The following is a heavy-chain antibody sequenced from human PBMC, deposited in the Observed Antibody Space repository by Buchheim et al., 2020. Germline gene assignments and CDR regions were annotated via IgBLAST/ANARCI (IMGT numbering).Heavy chain of an antibody. J-gene: IGHJ4*02. V-gene: IGHV3-21*04. CDR1: EFTFSNYG. D-gene: IGHD1-20*01. CDR2: ISSSGTYI. CDR3: ANRSSNWSYY. Sequence: EVQLVESGGGLVKPGGSLRLFCAASEFTFSNYGLNWVRRAPGKGLEWVSSISSSGTYIFYADSVQGRFTISRDNAQNSLYLQMNSLRAEDTAVYYCANRSSNWSYYWGQGTL.